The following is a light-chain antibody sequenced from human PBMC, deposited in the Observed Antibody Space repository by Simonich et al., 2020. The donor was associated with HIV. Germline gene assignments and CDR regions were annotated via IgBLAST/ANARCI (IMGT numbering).Light chain of an antibody. V-gene: IGKV3-15*01. J-gene: IGKJ2*01. CDR3: QQYNNWPYT. CDR1: QSVSIN. Sequence: EIVMTQSPATLSVSPGERATLFCSASQSVSINLAWYQHNPGQAPRLLIYGASPRATGIPARFSGSGSGTEFTLTISNMQSEHFAVYYCQQYNNWPYTFGQGTKLEIK. CDR2: GAS.